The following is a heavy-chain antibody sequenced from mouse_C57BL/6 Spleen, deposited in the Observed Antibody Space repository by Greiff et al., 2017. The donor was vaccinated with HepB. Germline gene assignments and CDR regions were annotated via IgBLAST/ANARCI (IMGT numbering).Heavy chain of an antibody. Sequence: EVQLVESGGGLVQPGGSLSLSCAASGFTFTDYYMSWVRQPPGKALEWLGFIRNKANGYTTEYSASVKGRFTISRDNSQSILYLQMNALRAEDSATSYCARYGNYQGYAMDYWGQGTSVTVPS. V-gene: IGHV7-3*01. CDR3: ARYGNYQGYAMDY. D-gene: IGHD1-1*02. J-gene: IGHJ4*01. CDR1: GFTFTDYY. CDR2: IRNKANGYTT.